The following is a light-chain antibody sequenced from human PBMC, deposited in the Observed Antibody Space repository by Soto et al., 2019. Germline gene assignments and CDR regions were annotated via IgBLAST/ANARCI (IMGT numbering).Light chain of an antibody. Sequence: VMTQSPATLSVYHGESATLSCRASQTVSSNVAWYQQRPGQAPRLLIDGAFTRATGVPARFSGSRSGTEFTLTISSPQSEDFALYYCQQRQSWPRTFGQGTKVDI. CDR2: GAF. V-gene: IGKV3-15*01. CDR1: QTVSSN. J-gene: IGKJ1*01. CDR3: QQRQSWPRT.